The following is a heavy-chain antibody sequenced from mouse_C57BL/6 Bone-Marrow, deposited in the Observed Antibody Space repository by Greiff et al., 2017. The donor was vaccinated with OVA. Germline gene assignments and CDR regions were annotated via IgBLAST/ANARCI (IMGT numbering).Heavy chain of an antibody. CDR1: GYTFTDYY. J-gene: IGHJ1*03. CDR3: ARNYGSYWYFDG. V-gene: IGHV1-19*01. Sequence: VQLQQSGPVLVKPGASVKMSCKASGYTFTDYYMNWVKQSHGKSLEWIGVINPYNGGTSYNQKFKGKATLTVDKSSSTAYMEINSLTSEESAGYYCARNYGSYWYFDGWGTGTTVTVAS. D-gene: IGHD1-1*01. CDR2: INPYNGGT.